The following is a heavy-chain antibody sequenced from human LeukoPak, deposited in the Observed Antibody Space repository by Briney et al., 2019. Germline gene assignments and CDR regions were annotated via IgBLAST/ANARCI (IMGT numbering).Heavy chain of an antibody. CDR1: GFTFSNSW. V-gene: IGHV3-74*01. CDR2: INIDGKRI. CDR3: ARGGLPGGFDY. J-gene: IGHJ4*02. Sequence: GGALRLSCAASGFTFSNSWMFWVRQAPGKGVVYVSEINIDGKRIRYVASVKGRFTISRDGAKNTLFFQMNSLRDDDTAMYYCARGGLPGGFDYWGQGILVTVSS. D-gene: IGHD7-27*01.